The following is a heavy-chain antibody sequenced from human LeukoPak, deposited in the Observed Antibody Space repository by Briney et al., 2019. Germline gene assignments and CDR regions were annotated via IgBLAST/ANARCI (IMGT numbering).Heavy chain of an antibody. CDR1: GYTFTSYY. J-gene: IGHJ6*02. CDR2: INPSGGST. Sequence: ASVKVSCKASGYTFTSYYMRWVRQAPGQGLEWMGIINPSGGSTSYAQKFQGRVTMTRDTSTSTVYMELSSLRSEDTAVYYCARATPGAIGMDVWGQGTTVTVSS. CDR3: ARATPGAIGMDV. V-gene: IGHV1-46*01. D-gene: IGHD1-14*01.